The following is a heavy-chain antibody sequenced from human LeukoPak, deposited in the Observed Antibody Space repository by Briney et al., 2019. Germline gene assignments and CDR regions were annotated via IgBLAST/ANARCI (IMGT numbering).Heavy chain of an antibody. J-gene: IGHJ4*02. Sequence: GGSLRLSCAASGFTFGTYTMSWVRQAPGKGPEWVAGLYGSGDARFYADSVKGRFTISRDNSKNTVTLHMDNLRVEDTALYYCAKDLRPDGGWDVDFWGQGTLVTVSS. D-gene: IGHD1-14*01. CDR3: AKDLRPDGGWDVDF. CDR2: LYGSGDAR. CDR1: GFTFGTYT. V-gene: IGHV3-23*01.